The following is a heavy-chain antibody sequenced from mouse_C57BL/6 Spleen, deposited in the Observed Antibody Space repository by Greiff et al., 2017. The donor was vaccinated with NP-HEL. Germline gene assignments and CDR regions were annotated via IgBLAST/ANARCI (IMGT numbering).Heavy chain of an antibody. CDR3: ARGPTYYSNNGGYFDV. V-gene: IGHV1-69*01. CDR1: GYTFTSYW. D-gene: IGHD2-5*01. J-gene: IGHJ1*03. CDR2: IDPSDSYT. Sequence: QVQLQQPGAELVMPGASVKLSCKASGYTFTSYWMHWVKQRPGQGLEWIGEIDPSDSYTNYNQKFKGKSTLTVDKSSSTAYMQLSSLTSEDSAVYYCARGPTYYSNNGGYFDVWGTGTTVTVSS.